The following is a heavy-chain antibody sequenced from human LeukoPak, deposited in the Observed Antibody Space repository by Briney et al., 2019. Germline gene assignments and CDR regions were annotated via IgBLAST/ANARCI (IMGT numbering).Heavy chain of an antibody. Sequence: PSETLSLTCTVSGGSISSSSYYWGWIRQPPGKGLEWIGSMYYSETTNYNPSLKSRVTISVDTSKNQFSLKLSSVTAADTAAYYCATGPSGSPDYWGQGTLVTVSS. CDR2: MYYSETT. J-gene: IGHJ4*02. CDR1: GGSISSSSYY. V-gene: IGHV4-39*01. D-gene: IGHD3-10*01. CDR3: ATGPSGSPDY.